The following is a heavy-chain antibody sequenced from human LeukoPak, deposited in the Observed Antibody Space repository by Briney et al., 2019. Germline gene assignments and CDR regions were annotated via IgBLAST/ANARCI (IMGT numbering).Heavy chain of an antibody. Sequence: SETLSLTCAVYGGSFSGYYWSWIRQPPGKGLEWIGEINHSGSTNYNPSLESRVTISVDTSKNQFSLKLSSVTAADTAVYYCARAPHYYDSSGYTYWGQGTLVTVSS. CDR1: GGSFSGYY. CDR3: ARAPHYYDSSGYTY. CDR2: INHSGST. D-gene: IGHD3-22*01. J-gene: IGHJ4*02. V-gene: IGHV4-34*01.